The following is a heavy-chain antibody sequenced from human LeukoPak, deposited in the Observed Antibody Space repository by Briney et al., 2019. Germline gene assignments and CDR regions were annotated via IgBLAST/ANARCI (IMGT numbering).Heavy chain of an antibody. V-gene: IGHV4-59*01. CDR2: IYYSGST. J-gene: IGHJ5*02. CDR3: ARVDSSGWLHYNWFDP. CDR1: GGSISSYY. Sequence: SETLSLTCTVSGGSISSYYWSWIRQPPGKGLEWIGYIYYSGSTNYNPSLKSRVTISVDTSKNQFSLKLSSVTAADTAVYYCARVDSSGWLHYNWFDPWGQGTLVNVSS. D-gene: IGHD6-19*01.